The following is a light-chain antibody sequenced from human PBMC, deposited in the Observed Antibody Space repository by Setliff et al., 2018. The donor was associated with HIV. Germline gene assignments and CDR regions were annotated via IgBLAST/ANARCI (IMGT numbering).Light chain of an antibody. J-gene: IGLJ1*01. Sequence: SVPTQPASVSGSPGQSVTNSSTGTSSYVGGYSFVSWYQQHPGKAPKLKIYDVSYRPSEVSERFSGAKNGNTASLTISGLQAEDEADYYCLSYTSSTPLYVFATGTKVTVL. CDR3: LSYTSSTPLYV. CDR1: SSYVGGYSF. V-gene: IGLV2-14*03. CDR2: DVS.